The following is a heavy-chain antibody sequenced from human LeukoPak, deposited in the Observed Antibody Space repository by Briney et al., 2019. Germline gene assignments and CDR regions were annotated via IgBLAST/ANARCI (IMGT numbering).Heavy chain of an antibody. D-gene: IGHD6-19*01. J-gene: IGHJ6*02. Sequence: ASVKVSCTASGHTFTSYYMHWVRQAPGQGLEWMGIINPSGGSTSYAQKFQGRVTMNRDTSTSTVYMELSSLRSEDTAVYYCARAKGVAGPYYYYYYGMDVWGQGTTVTVSS. CDR3: ARAKGVAGPYYYYYYGMDV. CDR2: INPSGGST. CDR1: GHTFTSYY. V-gene: IGHV1-46*01.